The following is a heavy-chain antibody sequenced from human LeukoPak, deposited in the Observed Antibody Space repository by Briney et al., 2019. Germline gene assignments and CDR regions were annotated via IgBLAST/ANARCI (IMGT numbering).Heavy chain of an antibody. CDR2: INTNTGNP. CDR3: ARGTRDGYNFPDY. CDR1: GYTFNTYG. V-gene: IGHV7-4-1*02. Sequence: GASVKVSCKASGYTFNTYGITWVRQAPGQGLEWMGWINTNTGNPTYAQDFTGRFVFSLDTSVSTAYLQISTLKAEDTAVYYCARGTRDGYNFPDYWGQGTLVTVSS. J-gene: IGHJ4*02. D-gene: IGHD5-24*01.